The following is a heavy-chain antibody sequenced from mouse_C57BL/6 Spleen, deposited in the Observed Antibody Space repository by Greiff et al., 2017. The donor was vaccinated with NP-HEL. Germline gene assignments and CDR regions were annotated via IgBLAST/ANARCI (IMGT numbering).Heavy chain of an antibody. D-gene: IGHD1-1*01. Sequence: QVQLQQSGAELARPGASVKMSCKASGYTFTSYTMHRVKQRPGQGLEWIGYLNPSSGYTKYNQKFKDKATLTADKSSSTAYMQLSSLTSEDSAVYYCARPVITTVVARDYFDYWGQGTTLTVSS. CDR1: GYTFTSYT. CDR3: ARPVITTVVARDYFDY. J-gene: IGHJ2*01. CDR2: LNPSSGYT. V-gene: IGHV1-4*01.